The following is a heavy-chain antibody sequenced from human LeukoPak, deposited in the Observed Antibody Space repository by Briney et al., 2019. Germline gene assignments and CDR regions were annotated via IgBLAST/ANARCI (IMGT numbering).Heavy chain of an antibody. D-gene: IGHD2-15*01. CDR1: GYSISSGYY. J-gene: IGHJ4*02. V-gene: IGHV4-38-2*02. CDR2: IFHSGNT. Sequence: SETLSLTCTVSGYSISSGYYWGWIRQPPGKGLEWIGSIFHSGNTYYNPSLKSRVTISVDTSKNQFSLKLSSVTAADTAVYYCARATRLARHFDYWGQGTLVTVSS. CDR3: ARATRLARHFDY.